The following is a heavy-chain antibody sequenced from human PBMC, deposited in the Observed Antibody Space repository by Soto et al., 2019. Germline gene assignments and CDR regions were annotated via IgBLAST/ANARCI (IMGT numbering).Heavy chain of an antibody. D-gene: IGHD3-10*01. V-gene: IGHV1-69*13. CDR3: ARDMVRGVITPYYYYGMDV. Sequence: SVKVSCKASGGTFSSYAISWVRQAPGQGLEWMGGTIPIFGTANYAQKFQGRVTITADESTSTAYMELSSLRSEDTAVYYCARDMVRGVITPYYYYGMDVWGQGTTVTVSS. CDR2: TIPIFGTA. CDR1: GGTFSSYA. J-gene: IGHJ6*02.